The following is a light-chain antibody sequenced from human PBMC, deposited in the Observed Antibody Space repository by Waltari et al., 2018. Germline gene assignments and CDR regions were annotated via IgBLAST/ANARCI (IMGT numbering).Light chain of an antibody. Sequence: QSALTQPASVSGSPGQSITISCTGTSSDVGFYDFVSWFQQHPGKAPKVMIYQVNNRPSGVSNRFSGSKSANTASLTISGLQAEDEADYYCSSYTRRSYWVFGGGTK. CDR2: QVN. CDR3: SSYTRRSYWV. V-gene: IGLV2-14*01. J-gene: IGLJ3*02. CDR1: SSDVGFYDF.